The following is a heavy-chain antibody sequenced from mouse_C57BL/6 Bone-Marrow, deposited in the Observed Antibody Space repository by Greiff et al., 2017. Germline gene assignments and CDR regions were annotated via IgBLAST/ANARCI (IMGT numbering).Heavy chain of an antibody. D-gene: IGHD1-1*02. CDR3: ARRGGGRDY. CDR1: GYTFTDYY. V-gene: IGHV1-19*01. J-gene: IGHJ3*01. Sequence: EVQLQQSGPVLVKPGASVKMSCKASGYTFTDYYMNWVKQSHGKSLEWIGVINPYNGGTSYNQKFKGKATLTVDKSSSTAYMELNSLTSEASAVFYCARRGGGRDYWGQGTLVTVSA. CDR2: INPYNGGT.